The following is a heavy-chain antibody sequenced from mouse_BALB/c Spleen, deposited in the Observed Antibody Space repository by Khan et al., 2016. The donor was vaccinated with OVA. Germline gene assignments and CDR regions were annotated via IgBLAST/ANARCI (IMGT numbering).Heavy chain of an antibody. Sequence: LQQSGSELVRPGASVKLSCKASGYTFTSYWMHWVKQRPGQGLEWIGDIYPGSGSTNYDEKFKSKATLTVDTSSSTAYMQLSSLTSEDSAVYYGTNWSYWFAYWGQGTLVTVSA. J-gene: IGHJ3*01. D-gene: IGHD2-12*01. CDR3: TNWSYWFAY. CDR2: IYPGSGST. V-gene: IGHV1S22*01. CDR1: GYTFTSYW.